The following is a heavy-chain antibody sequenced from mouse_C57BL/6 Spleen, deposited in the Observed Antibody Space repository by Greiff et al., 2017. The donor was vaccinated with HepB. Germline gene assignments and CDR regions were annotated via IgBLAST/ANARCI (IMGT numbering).Heavy chain of an antibody. D-gene: IGHD2-2*01. V-gene: IGHV5-17*01. CDR3: ASWLRYAMDY. CDR2: ISSGSSTI. CDR1: GFTFSDYG. J-gene: IGHJ4*01. Sequence: EVKLVESGGGLVKPGGSLKLSCAASGFTFSDYGMHWVRQAPEKGLEWVAYISSGSSTIYYADTVKGRFTISRDNAKNTLFLQMTSLRSEDTAMYYCASWLRYAMDYWGQGTSVTVSS.